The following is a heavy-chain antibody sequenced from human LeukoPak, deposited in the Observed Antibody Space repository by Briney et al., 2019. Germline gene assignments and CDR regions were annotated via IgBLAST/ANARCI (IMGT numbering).Heavy chain of an antibody. V-gene: IGHV4-30-4*08. D-gene: IGHD3-3*01. CDR1: GGSISSGDYY. J-gene: IGHJ6*03. CDR3: ARKANDFWSGPSYYMDV. CDR2: IYYSGST. Sequence: SETLSLTCTVSGGSISSGDYYWSWIRQPPGKGLEWIGYIYYSGSTYYNPSLKSRVTISVDTSKNQFSLKLSSVTAADTAVYYCARKANDFWSGPSYYMDVWGKGTTVTVSS.